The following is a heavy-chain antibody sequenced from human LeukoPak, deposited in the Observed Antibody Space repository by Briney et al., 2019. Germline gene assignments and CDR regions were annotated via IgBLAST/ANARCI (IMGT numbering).Heavy chain of an antibody. CDR2: SRNKANSYTT. Sequence: GGSLRLSCAASGFIFSDHYMDWVRQAPGKGLEWVARSRNKANSYTTEYAASVIGRFTISRDHSKNSLFLQMNSLKTEDTAVYYCTGDLGFTYCGVDCYPQWGQGTLVTVSS. CDR3: TGDLGFTYCGVDCYPQ. J-gene: IGHJ4*02. D-gene: IGHD2-21*02. V-gene: IGHV3-72*01. CDR1: GFIFSDHY.